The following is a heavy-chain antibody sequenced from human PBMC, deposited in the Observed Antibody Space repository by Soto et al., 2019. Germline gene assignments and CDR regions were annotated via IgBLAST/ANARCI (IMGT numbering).Heavy chain of an antibody. CDR2: ISGSGGST. CDR3: AKPFPYIVVVPAADYYMDV. J-gene: IGHJ6*03. Sequence: GGSLRLSCAASGFTFSSYAMSWVRQAPGKGLEWVSAISGSGGSTYYADSVKGRFTISRDNSKNTLYLQMNSLIAEDTAVYYCAKPFPYIVVVPAADYYMDVWGKGTTVTVSS. D-gene: IGHD2-2*01. V-gene: IGHV3-23*01. CDR1: GFTFSSYA.